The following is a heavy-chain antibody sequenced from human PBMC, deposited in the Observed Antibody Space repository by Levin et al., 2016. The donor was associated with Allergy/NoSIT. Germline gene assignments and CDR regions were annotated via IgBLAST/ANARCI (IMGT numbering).Heavy chain of an antibody. CDR3: ARARVRYFDWLLPLGSRYGMDV. V-gene: IGHV1-2*02. J-gene: IGHJ6*02. D-gene: IGHD3-9*01. CDR2: INPNSGGT. Sequence: ASVKVSCKASGYTFTGYYMHWVRQAPGQGLEWMGWINPNSGGTNYAQKFQGRVTMTRDTSISTAYMELSRLRSDDTAVYYRARARVRYFDWLLPLGSRYGMDVWGQGTTVTVSS. CDR1: GYTFTGYY.